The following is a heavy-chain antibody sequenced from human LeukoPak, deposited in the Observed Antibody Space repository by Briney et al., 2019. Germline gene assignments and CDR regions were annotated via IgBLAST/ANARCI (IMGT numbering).Heavy chain of an antibody. CDR3: TTDARYCSSTSCRSDPWARVYYYYYYYMDV. CDR1: GFTFSNAW. CDR2: IKSKTDGGTT. V-gene: IGHV3-15*01. D-gene: IGHD2-2*01. Sequence: GGSLRLSCAASGFTFSNAWMSWVHQAPGKGLEWVGRIKSKTDGGTTDYAAPVKGRFTISRDDSKNTLYLQMNSLKTEDTAVYYCTTDARYCSSTSCRSDPWARVYYYYYYYMDVWGKGTTVTVSS. J-gene: IGHJ6*03.